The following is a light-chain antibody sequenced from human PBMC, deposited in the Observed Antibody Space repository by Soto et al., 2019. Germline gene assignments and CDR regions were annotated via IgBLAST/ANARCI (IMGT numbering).Light chain of an antibody. CDR2: DVN. J-gene: IGLJ2*01. Sequence: QSALTQPASVSGYPGQSITISCTGTSSDVGGYNYVSWYQQHPGKAPKLMIYDVNDRPSGVSDRFSGSKSGNTASLTISGLQADDEADYFCSSYTSGSTHVVFGGGTKVTVL. CDR3: SSYTSGSTHVV. CDR1: SSDVGGYNY. V-gene: IGLV2-14*03.